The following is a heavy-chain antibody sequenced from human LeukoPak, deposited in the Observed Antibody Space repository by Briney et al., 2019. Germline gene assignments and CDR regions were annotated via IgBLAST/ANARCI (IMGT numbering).Heavy chain of an antibody. Sequence: PGGSLRLSCAASGFTFSSYWMHWVRQASGKGLVWVSRIDSYGSTTRYADSVKGRFTISRDNAKNTLYLQMNSLRAEDTAVYYCARDGYYYDSSGPPDYWGQGTLVTVSS. CDR1: GFTFSSYW. CDR2: IDSYGSTT. CDR3: ARDGYYYDSSGPPDY. J-gene: IGHJ4*02. D-gene: IGHD3-22*01. V-gene: IGHV3-74*01.